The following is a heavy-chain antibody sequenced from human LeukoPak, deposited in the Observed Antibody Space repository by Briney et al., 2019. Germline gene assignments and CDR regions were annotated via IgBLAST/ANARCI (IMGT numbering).Heavy chain of an antibody. CDR2: IYYSGST. CDR3: ARDEYSSSSGFDP. D-gene: IGHD6-6*01. J-gene: IGHJ5*02. CDR1: GGSISSGGYY. V-gene: IGHV4-61*08. Sequence: SETLSLTCTVSGGSISSGGYYWSWIRQHPGKGLEWIGYIYYSGSTNYNPSLTSRVTISVDTSKNQFSLKLSSVTAADTAVYYCARDEYSSSSGFDPWGQGTLVTVSS.